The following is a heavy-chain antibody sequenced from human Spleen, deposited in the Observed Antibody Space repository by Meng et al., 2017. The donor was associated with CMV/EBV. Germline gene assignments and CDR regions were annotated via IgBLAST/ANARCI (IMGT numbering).Heavy chain of an antibody. CDR3: ARGRGYCSSTSCENDAFDI. CDR1: GGSLSSYY. D-gene: IGHD2-2*03. J-gene: IGHJ3*02. CDR2: IYYTGKT. Sequence: SETLSLTCSVSGGSLSSYYWNWIRQPPGKGLEWIGYIYYTGKTNYNPSLRGRVVMSVDRSKNQFSLKLSSVTAADTAVYYCARGRGYCSSTSCENDAFDIWGQGTMVTVSS. V-gene: IGHV4-59*12.